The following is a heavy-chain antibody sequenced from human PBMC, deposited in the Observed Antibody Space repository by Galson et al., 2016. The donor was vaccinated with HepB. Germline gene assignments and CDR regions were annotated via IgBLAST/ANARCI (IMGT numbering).Heavy chain of an antibody. D-gene: IGHD2-15*01. Sequence: SLRLSCAASGFTFSNAWMSWVRQAPGKGLEWVGRITSKTDGGTTDYAAPVKGRFTISRDDSKSTLYLQMNSLKTEDTALYYCTTGPVVVAAPGDYWGQGTLVTVSS. CDR3: TTGPVVVAAPGDY. J-gene: IGHJ4*02. V-gene: IGHV3-15*01. CDR2: ITSKTDGGTT. CDR1: GFTFSNAW.